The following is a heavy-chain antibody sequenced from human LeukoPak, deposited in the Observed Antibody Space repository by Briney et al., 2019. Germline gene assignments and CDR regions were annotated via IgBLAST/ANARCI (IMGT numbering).Heavy chain of an antibody. CDR2: ISGSGVST. J-gene: IGHJ4*02. CDR1: GFSFGNYA. Sequence: PGGSLRLSCAASGFSFGNYALSWVRQAPGKGPEWVSSISGSGVSTYYADSVKGRFTISRDNPKNTLYLQMNNLRAEDTAVFYCARAAYDSNGYTANHDYWGQGTLVTVSS. CDR3: ARAAYDSNGYTANHDY. V-gene: IGHV3-23*01. D-gene: IGHD3-22*01.